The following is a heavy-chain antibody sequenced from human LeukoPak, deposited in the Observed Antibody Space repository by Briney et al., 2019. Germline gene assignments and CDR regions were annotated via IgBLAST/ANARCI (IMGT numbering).Heavy chain of an antibody. CDR3: ARAEWSSYSSGWYFDY. CDR2: ISYDGSKK. J-gene: IGHJ4*02. CDR1: GFTFSSYP. D-gene: IGHD6-19*01. V-gene: IGHV3-30*14. Sequence: PGRSLRLSCAASGFTFSSYPMHWVRQAPGKGLEWVAVISYDGSKKYYADSVKGRFTISRDNSKNTLYLQMNSLRAEDTAVYYCARAEWSSYSSGWYFDYWGQGTLVTVSS.